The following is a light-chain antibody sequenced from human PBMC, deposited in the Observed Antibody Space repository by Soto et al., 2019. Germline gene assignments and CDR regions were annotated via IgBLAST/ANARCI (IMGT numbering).Light chain of an antibody. CDR1: GSDVGGYNY. V-gene: IGLV2-14*01. Sequence: QSALTQPAPVSGSPGQSITISCTGTGSDVGGYNYVSWYQQHPGKAPKLMIYEVSNRPSGVSNRFSGAKSGNTASLTISGLQAEDEADYYCTSYTSSSTEVFGGGTKLTVL. CDR3: TSYTSSSTEV. J-gene: IGLJ2*01. CDR2: EVS.